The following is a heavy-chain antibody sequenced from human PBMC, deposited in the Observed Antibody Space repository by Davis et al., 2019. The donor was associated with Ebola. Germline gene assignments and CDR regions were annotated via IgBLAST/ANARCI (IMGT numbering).Heavy chain of an antibody. D-gene: IGHD3-9*01. J-gene: IGHJ4*02. CDR3: AGNYDILTGTPFDY. CDR2: VTASGGST. V-gene: IGHV3-23*01. Sequence: GESLKISCAASGFTFSNYAMSWVRQAPGKGLEWVSAVTASGGSTYYADSVKGRFTISRDNSKNTLYLQMNSLRAEDTAVYYCAGNYDILTGTPFDYWGQGTLVTVSS. CDR1: GFTFSNYA.